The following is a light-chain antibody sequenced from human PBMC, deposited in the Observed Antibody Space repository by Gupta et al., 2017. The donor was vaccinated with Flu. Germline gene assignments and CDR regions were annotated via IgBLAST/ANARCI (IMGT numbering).Light chain of an antibody. Sequence: SPGERATLSCRASQSVSSYLAWYQQKPGQAPRLLIYDASNRATGIPARFSGSGSGTDFTLTISSLEPEDFAVYYCQQRSNWPFGGGTKVEIK. CDR2: DAS. CDR3: QQRSNWP. J-gene: IGKJ4*01. V-gene: IGKV3-11*01. CDR1: QSVSSY.